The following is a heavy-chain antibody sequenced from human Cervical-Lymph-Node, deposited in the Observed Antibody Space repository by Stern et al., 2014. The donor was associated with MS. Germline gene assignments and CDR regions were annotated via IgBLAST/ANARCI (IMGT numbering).Heavy chain of an antibody. V-gene: IGHV3-30-3*01. CDR1: GFTFSTYA. D-gene: IGHD3-10*01. J-gene: IGHJ4*02. CDR2: VSYDGTHR. Sequence: QVQLVESGGGVVQPGRSLSLSCVASGFTFSTYAMHWVRQAPGKGLEWVAFVSYDGTHRNSTASVNARFTISRDNSKNTLYLHMNSLRDEDTAVYFCARGGRGVGLEYWGQGALVTVSS. CDR3: ARGGRGVGLEY.